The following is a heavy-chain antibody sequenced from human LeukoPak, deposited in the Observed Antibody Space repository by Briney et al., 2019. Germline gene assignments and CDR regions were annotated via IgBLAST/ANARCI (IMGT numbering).Heavy chain of an antibody. CDR2: IKQDGSAK. CDR1: GFTFSTYW. V-gene: IGHV3-7*02. Sequence: GGSLRLSCAASGFTFSTYWMVWFRQAPGKGLEWMANIKQDGSAKQYVDSVKGRFTISRDNANNLVYLQMNSLRVEDTGVYYCATTTRRSSWDYWGQGTLVTVSS. D-gene: IGHD2-15*01. CDR3: ATTTRRSSWDY. J-gene: IGHJ4*02.